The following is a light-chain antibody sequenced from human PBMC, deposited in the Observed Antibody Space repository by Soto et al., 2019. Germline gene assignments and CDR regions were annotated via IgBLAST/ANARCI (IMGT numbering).Light chain of an antibody. V-gene: IGLV1-40*01. CDR1: SSNIGAGYD. Sequence: QAVVTQPPSVSGAPGQRVTISCTGSSSNIGAGYDGHWYQQLPGTAPNLLIYGNSNRPSGVPDRFSGSKSGTSASLAITGLRAEDEADYYCQSYDSSLSGWVFGGGTKLTVL. CDR2: GNS. J-gene: IGLJ3*02. CDR3: QSYDSSLSGWV.